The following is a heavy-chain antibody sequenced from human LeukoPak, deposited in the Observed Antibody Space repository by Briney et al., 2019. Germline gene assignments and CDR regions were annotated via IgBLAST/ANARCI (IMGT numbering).Heavy chain of an antibody. V-gene: IGHV4-34*01. D-gene: IGHD6-13*01. Sequence: SETLSLTCAVYGGSFSGYYWSWIRQPPGKGLEWIGEINRSGSTNYNPSLKSRVTISVDTSKNQFSLKLSSVTAADTAVYYCARGPPNSSSWVNWFDPWGQGTLVTVSS. CDR3: ARGPPNSSSWVNWFDP. CDR1: GGSFSGYY. J-gene: IGHJ5*02. CDR2: INRSGST.